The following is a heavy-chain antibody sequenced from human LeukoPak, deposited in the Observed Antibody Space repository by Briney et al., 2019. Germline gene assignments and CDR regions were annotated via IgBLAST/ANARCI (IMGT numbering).Heavy chain of an antibody. D-gene: IGHD5-18*01. J-gene: IGHJ6*03. CDR1: GGSIGSYY. Sequence: PSETLSLTCTVSGGSIGSYYWSWIRRPPGKGLEWIGYIYYRGSTNYNPSLKSRVTISVDTSKNQFSLKLSSVTAADTAVYYCAGGYIYGSTYYYMDVWGKGTTVTISS. V-gene: IGHV4-59*01. CDR2: IYYRGST. CDR3: AGGYIYGSTYYYMDV.